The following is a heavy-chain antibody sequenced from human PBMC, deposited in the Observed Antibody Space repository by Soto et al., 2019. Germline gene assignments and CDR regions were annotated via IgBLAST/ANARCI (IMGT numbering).Heavy chain of an antibody. D-gene: IGHD3-22*01. CDR3: ARIGYYDSSGYYLGPFDY. CDR2: TYYSGST. J-gene: IGHJ4*02. Sequence: SETLSLTCTVSGGSISSDYWSWIRQPPGKGLEWIGYTYYSGSTNYNPSLKSRVTISADTSKNQFSLKLSSATAADTAVYYCARIGYYDSSGYYLGPFDYWGQGTLVTVSS. V-gene: IGHV4-59*01. CDR1: GGSISSDY.